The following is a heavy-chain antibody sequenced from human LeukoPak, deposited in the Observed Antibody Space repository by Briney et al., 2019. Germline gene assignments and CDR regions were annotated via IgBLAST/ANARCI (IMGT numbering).Heavy chain of an antibody. D-gene: IGHD2-2*01. J-gene: IGHJ4*02. V-gene: IGHV3-7*01. CDR3: ARGGVPGRLYDY. CDR2: IKQDGSEK. Sequence: GGSLRLSCAASGFTFSSYWMSWVRQAPGKGLEWLANIKQDGSEKYYVDSVKGRFTISRDNAKNSLYQQMNSLRAEDTAVYYCARGGVPGRLYDYWGQGTLVTVSS. CDR1: GFTFSSYW.